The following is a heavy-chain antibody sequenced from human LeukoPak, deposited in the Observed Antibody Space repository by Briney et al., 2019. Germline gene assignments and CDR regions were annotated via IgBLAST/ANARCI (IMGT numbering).Heavy chain of an antibody. CDR1: GFTFSSYE. D-gene: IGHD3-10*01. CDR3: ARPTPRWFEELTPTIDY. V-gene: IGHV3-48*03. J-gene: IGHJ4*02. CDR2: ISSSGTTI. Sequence: GGSLRLFCAASGFTFSSYEMNWVRQAPGKGLEWVSFISSSGTTIYYADSVKGRFTISRDNAKNSLYLQMNSLRAEDTAVYFCARPTPRWFEELTPTIDYWGQGTLVTVSS.